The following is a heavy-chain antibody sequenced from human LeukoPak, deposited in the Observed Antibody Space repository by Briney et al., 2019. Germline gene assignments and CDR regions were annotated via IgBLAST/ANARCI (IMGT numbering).Heavy chain of an antibody. V-gene: IGHV3-66*01. CDR2: IYSGGST. CDR3: AREPLPPPLQEGNY. D-gene: IGHD5-24*01. J-gene: IGHJ4*02. Sequence: GGSLRLSCAASGFTVSSNYMSWVRQAPGKGLEWVSVIYSGGSTYYADSVKGRFTISRDNSKNTLYLQMNSLRAEDTAVYYCAREPLPPPLQEGNYWGQGTLVTVSS. CDR1: GFTVSSNY.